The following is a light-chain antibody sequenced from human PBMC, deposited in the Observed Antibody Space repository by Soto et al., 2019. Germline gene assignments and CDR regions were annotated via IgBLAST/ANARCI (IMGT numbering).Light chain of an antibody. Sequence: EIVLTQSPATLSLSPGERATLSCRASQSFSSYLSWYQHKPGQAPRLLIYDASTRATGIPARFSGSGSGTDFTLTITSLEPEDFAVYYCQQRSNWPPTFGQGTRLEIK. CDR2: DAS. J-gene: IGKJ5*01. CDR1: QSFSSY. CDR3: QQRSNWPPT. V-gene: IGKV3-11*01.